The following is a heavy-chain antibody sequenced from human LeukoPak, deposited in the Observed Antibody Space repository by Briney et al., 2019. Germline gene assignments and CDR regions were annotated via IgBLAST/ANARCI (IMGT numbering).Heavy chain of an antibody. Sequence: GGSLRLSCAASGFTFSSYGMSWVRRAPGKGLEWVAFIRYDGSNKYYADSVKGRFTISRDNSKNTLYLQMNSLRAEDTAVYYCAKDFDSPAIAAGDGSVDYWGQGTLVTVSS. V-gene: IGHV3-30*02. CDR2: IRYDGSNK. D-gene: IGHD6-13*01. CDR1: GFTFSSYG. J-gene: IGHJ4*02. CDR3: AKDFDSPAIAAGDGSVDY.